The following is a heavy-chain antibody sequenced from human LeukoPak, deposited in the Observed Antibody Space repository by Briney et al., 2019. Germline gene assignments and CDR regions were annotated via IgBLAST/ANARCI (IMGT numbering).Heavy chain of an antibody. V-gene: IGHV1-2*02. J-gene: IGHJ5*02. CDR2: INPNSGGT. CDR3: ARETEYCSSTSCSEAQAGGWFDP. Sequence: PGASAKVSCKASGYTFTGYYIHWVRQAPGQGLEWMGWINPNSGGTNYAQKFQGRVTMTRDTSISTAYMELSRLRSDDTAVYYCARETEYCSSTSCSEAQAGGWFDPWGQGTLVTVSS. CDR1: GYTFTGYY. D-gene: IGHD2-2*01.